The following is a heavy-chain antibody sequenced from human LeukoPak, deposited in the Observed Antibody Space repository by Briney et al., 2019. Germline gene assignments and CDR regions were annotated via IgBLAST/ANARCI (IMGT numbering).Heavy chain of an antibody. J-gene: IGHJ4*02. D-gene: IGHD6-6*01. Sequence: GGSLRLSCAASGSSFSSYAMSWVRQAPGKGLEWVSAITDSGGSTYHADSVKGRFTISRDNSKNTLFLQMNSLRVEDTAIYYCAKGSSSSRPYYFDFWGQGTLVTVSS. CDR3: AKGSSSSRPYYFDF. V-gene: IGHV3-23*01. CDR2: ITDSGGST. CDR1: GSSFSSYA.